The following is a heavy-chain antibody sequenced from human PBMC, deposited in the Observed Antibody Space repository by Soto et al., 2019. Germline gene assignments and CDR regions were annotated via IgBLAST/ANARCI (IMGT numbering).Heavy chain of an antibody. D-gene: IGHD4-17*01. V-gene: IGHV3-9*01. J-gene: IGHJ4*02. Sequence: EVQLVESGGGLVQPGRSLRLSCAASGFTFDDYAMHWVRQAPGKGLEWVSGISWNSGSIGYADSVKGRFTISRDNAKNSLYLQMNSLRAEDTALYYCAKEGDYGDYLAYWGQGTLVTVSS. CDR2: ISWNSGSI. CDR3: AKEGDYGDYLAY. CDR1: GFTFDDYA.